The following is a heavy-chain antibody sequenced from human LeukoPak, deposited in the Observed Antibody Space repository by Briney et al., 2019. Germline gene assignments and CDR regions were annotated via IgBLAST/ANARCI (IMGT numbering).Heavy chain of an antibody. D-gene: IGHD5-12*01. CDR1: GYTFTSYD. V-gene: IGHV1-8*02. CDR2: MNPNSGNT. CDR3: ARDGSGYDFYY. Sequence: ASVKVSCKASGYTFTSYDINWVRQATGQGLEWMGWMNPNSGNTGYAQKYQGRVTMTTDTSTTTVYMELRSLRSDDTAVYYCARDGSGYDFYYWGQGTLVTVSS. J-gene: IGHJ4*02.